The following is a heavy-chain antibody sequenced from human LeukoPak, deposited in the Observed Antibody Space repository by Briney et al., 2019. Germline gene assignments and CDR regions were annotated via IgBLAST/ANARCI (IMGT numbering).Heavy chain of an antibody. J-gene: IGHJ4*02. CDR1: GYSFSSYG. V-gene: IGHV1-18*01. Sequence: GASAKVSCMASGYSFSSYGITWVRQAPGEGLEWMGWISAYNGNTNYAQNLQGRVTMTTDTSTSTAYMELRTLTYDDTAVYYCARGYKPPDFDYWGQGTLVTVSS. CDR3: ARGYKPPDFDY. D-gene: IGHD1-14*01. CDR2: ISAYNGNT.